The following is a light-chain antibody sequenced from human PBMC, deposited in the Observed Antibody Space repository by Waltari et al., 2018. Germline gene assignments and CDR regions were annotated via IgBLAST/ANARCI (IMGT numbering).Light chain of an antibody. CDR3: SSYTSSSTWV. CDR2: YVS. Sequence: QSALTQPASVSGSPGQSITISCTGTSSDVGGYNYVSWYQQHPGKAPKLMIYYVSKRPSGVSNRFSATKSGTTASLTISGLQAEDEADYYCSSYTSSSTWVFGGGTKLTIL. CDR1: SSDVGGYNY. V-gene: IGLV2-14*01. J-gene: IGLJ3*02.